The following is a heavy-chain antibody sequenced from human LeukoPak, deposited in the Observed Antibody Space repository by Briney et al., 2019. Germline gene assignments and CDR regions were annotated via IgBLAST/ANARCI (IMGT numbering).Heavy chain of an antibody. V-gene: IGHV1-69*13. CDR2: IIPIFGTA. J-gene: IGHJ6*02. D-gene: IGHD3-10*01. CDR1: VGTFSSYA. Sequence: SVKVSCKASVGTFSSYAISWVRQAPGQGLEWMGGIIPIFGTANYAQKFQGGVTITADESTSTAYMELSSLRSEDTAVYYCARRGRNYYGSGSYHIDYYGMDVWGQGTTVTVSS. CDR3: ARRGRNYYGSGSYHIDYYGMDV.